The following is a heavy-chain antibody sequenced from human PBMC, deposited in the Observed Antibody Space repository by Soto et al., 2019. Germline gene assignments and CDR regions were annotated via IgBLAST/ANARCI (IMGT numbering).Heavy chain of an antibody. D-gene: IGHD1-26*01. J-gene: IGHJ4*02. CDR1: GFTFSGSD. CDR3: TTIVGVTTGPGY. V-gene: IGHV3-73*01. CDR2: IRSKTNSYAT. Sequence: GGSLRLSCAASGFTFSGSDIHWVRQASGKGLEWVGRIRSKTNSYATAYAASVRGRFTVSRDDSQNTAYLRMDSLQIEDTAAYYCTTIVGVTTGPGYWGQGTLVTVSS.